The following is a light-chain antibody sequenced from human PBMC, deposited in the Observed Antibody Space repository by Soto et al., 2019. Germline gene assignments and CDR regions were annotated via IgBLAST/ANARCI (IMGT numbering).Light chain of an antibody. Sequence: EIVLTQSPGTLSLSPGERVTLSCRASQSISNNHLAWYQQKPGQAPRLLIHGTSNRATGIPDRFSGSGSGTDFTLTFSRLESEDFAVYYCEYYGTSITFGGGTKVDIK. J-gene: IGKJ4*01. CDR3: EYYGTSIT. V-gene: IGKV3-20*01. CDR2: GTS. CDR1: QSISNNH.